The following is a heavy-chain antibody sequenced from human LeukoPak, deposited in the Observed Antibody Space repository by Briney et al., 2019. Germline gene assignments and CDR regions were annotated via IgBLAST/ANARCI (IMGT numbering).Heavy chain of an antibody. D-gene: IGHD4-17*01. Sequence: GGSLRLSCTASGFTFGDYAMSWVRQAPGKGLEWVGFIRSKAYGGTTEYAASVKGRFTISRDDSKSITYLQMNSLKTEDTAVYYCTRGGYDYESNYWGQGTLVTVSS. CDR1: GFTFGDYA. CDR2: IRSKAYGGTT. J-gene: IGHJ4*02. V-gene: IGHV3-49*04. CDR3: TRGGYDYESNY.